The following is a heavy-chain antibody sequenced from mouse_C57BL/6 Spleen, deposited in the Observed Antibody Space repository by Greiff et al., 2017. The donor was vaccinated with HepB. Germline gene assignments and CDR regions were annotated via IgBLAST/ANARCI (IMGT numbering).Heavy chain of an antibody. Sequence: VKLLESGAELVRPGASVTLSCKASGYTFTDYEMHWVKQTPVHGLEWIGAIDPETGGTAYNQKFKGKAILTADKSSSTAYMELRSLTSEDSAVYYCTRGAYYASWFAYWGQGTLVTVSA. D-gene: IGHD2-10*01. CDR1: GYTFTDYE. V-gene: IGHV1-15*01. CDR2: IDPETGGT. CDR3: TRGAYYASWFAY. J-gene: IGHJ3*01.